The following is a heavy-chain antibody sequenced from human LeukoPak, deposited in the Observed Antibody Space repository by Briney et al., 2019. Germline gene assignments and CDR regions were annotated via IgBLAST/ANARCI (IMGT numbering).Heavy chain of an antibody. J-gene: IGHJ4*02. Sequence: ESLKMSYKGTGYSLTNYWIGWVRQMPGKGLEWMGITYPNDSDTRYSPSFQGLVTISADKSISTAYLQWSSLKASDTAMYYCARHRGYNYGYSDYWSQGTLVTVSS. CDR1: GYSLTNYW. CDR2: TYPNDSDT. V-gene: IGHV5-51*01. CDR3: ARHRGYNYGYSDY. D-gene: IGHD5-18*01.